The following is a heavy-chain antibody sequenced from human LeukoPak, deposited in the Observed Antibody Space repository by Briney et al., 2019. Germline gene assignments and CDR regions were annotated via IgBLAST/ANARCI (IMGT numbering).Heavy chain of an antibody. D-gene: IGHD3-10*01. CDR3: ASSYYYGSGTYFDY. J-gene: IGHJ4*02. V-gene: IGHV4-38-2*01. CDR2: IYYSGST. CDR1: GFTFSSYA. Sequence: GSLRLSCAASGFTFSSYAMSWIRQPPGKGLEWIGSIYYSGSTYYNPSLKSRVTISVDTSKNQFSLKLTSVTAADTAVYYCASSYYYGSGTYFDYWGQGTLVTVSS.